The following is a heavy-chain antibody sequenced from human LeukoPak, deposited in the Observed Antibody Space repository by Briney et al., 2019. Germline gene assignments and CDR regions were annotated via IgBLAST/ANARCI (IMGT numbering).Heavy chain of an antibody. CDR3: ARGGRGSRSSWFDP. Sequence: ASVKVSCKASGYSFTNYDINWVRQATGQGLEWMGWMNPKSGDTGYSQKFQGRVFITRDTSIKTAYMELSSLGSDDTAVYYCARGGRGSRSSWFDPWGRGTLVIVSS. CDR2: MNPKSGDT. V-gene: IGHV1-8*03. CDR1: GYSFTNYD. D-gene: IGHD3-10*01. J-gene: IGHJ5*02.